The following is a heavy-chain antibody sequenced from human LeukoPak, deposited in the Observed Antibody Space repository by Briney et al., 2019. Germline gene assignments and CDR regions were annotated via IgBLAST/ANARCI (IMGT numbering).Heavy chain of an antibody. CDR3: ASSNTGHIVVVPITDY. Sequence: GGSLRLSCAASGFTFSSYSMNWVRQAPGKGLEWVSYISSSSSTIYYADSVKGRFTISRDNAKNSLYLQMNSLRAEDTAVYYCASSNTGHIVVVPITDYWGQGTLVTVSS. CDR2: ISSSSSTI. V-gene: IGHV3-48*01. J-gene: IGHJ4*02. CDR1: GFTFSSYS. D-gene: IGHD2-15*01.